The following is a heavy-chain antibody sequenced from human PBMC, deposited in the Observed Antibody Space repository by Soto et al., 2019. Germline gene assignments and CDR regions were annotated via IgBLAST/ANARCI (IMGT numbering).Heavy chain of an antibody. D-gene: IGHD3-9*01. Sequence: QVQLVQSGAEVKKPGASVKVSCKASGYTFTGYYMHWVRQAPGQGLEWMGWINPNSGGTNYAQKFQGWVTMTRDTSISTAYMELNRLRSDDTAVYYCARDYYDILNGPDYYCYYGMDVWGQGTTVTVSS. CDR2: INPNSGGT. J-gene: IGHJ6*02. CDR1: GYTFTGYY. V-gene: IGHV1-2*04. CDR3: ARDYYDILNGPDYYCYYGMDV.